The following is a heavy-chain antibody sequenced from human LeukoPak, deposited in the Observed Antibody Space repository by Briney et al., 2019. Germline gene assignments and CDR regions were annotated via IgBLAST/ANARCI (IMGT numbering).Heavy chain of an antibody. D-gene: IGHD7-27*01. CDR1: GSSISNYH. V-gene: IGHV4-59*01. CDR3: AKSPSWGSGLDAFDI. J-gene: IGHJ3*02. Sequence: SETLSLTCTVSGSSISNYHWSWIRQPPGKGLEWIGYIYYTGSTKYNPSLKSRVTLSVDSSKTQFSLKLNSVTAADTAVYYCAKSPSWGSGLDAFDIWGQGTMVTVSS. CDR2: IYYTGST.